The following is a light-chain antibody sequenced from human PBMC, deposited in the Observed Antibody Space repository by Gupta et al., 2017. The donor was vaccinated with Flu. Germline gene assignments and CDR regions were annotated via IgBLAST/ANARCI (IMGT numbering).Light chain of an antibody. CDR2: KSS. CDR1: QSINSW. Sequence: PSTLSASVGDRVTITCRASQSINSWLAWYQQKPGKAPKLLIYKSSSLESGVPSRFSGSRSGTEFTLTIRSLQPDDFATYHCQQYNTYPWTFGQGTKVEIK. CDR3: QQYNTYPWT. V-gene: IGKV1-5*03. J-gene: IGKJ1*01.